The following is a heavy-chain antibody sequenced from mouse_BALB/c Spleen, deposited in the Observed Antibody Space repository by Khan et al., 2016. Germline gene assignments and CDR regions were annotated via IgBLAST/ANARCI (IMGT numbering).Heavy chain of an antibody. D-gene: IGHD2-12*01. Sequence: QVQLQQSGAELMKPGASVKISCKATGYTFSSYWIEWVKQRPGHGLEWIGEILPGSGSNKYNERFKGKATFTADTSSNTAYMQLSSLTSEDSAVYYCAKVTLRRDALDYWGQGTSVTVSS. CDR1: GYTFSSYW. J-gene: IGHJ4*01. V-gene: IGHV1-9*01. CDR3: AKVTLRRDALDY. CDR2: ILPGSGSN.